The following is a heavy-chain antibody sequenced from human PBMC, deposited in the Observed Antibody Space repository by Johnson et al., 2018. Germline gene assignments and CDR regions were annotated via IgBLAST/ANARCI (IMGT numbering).Heavy chain of an antibody. Sequence: QVQLQESGPGLVKPSETLSLTCTVTGASIRSYYWSCIRQPAGEGLEWIGRMYISGNTNYNPSLKNRVRMSLDTSKNQFSLNLTSVTAADTAVYYCAREHIFIAPGGMDVWGQGITVTVSS. J-gene: IGHJ6*02. CDR3: AREHIFIAPGGMDV. D-gene: IGHD3-9*01. CDR2: MYISGNT. V-gene: IGHV4-4*07. CDR1: GASIRSYY.